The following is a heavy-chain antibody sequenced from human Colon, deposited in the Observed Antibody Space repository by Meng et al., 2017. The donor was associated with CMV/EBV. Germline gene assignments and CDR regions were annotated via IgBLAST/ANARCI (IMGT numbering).Heavy chain of an antibody. D-gene: IGHD3-3*01. Sequence: GESLKISCAASGFTFSTYSMHWVRQAPGKGLEWVAVISYGSNTYYAESLRDQFTISRDNSKNTLWLQKSSVGLDDTAVYYCARAVTPGTSWSGLDVWGQGTTVTVSS. CDR1: GFTFSTYS. J-gene: IGHJ6*02. V-gene: IGHV3-30*04. CDR3: ARAVTPGTSWSGLDV. CDR2: ISYGSNT.